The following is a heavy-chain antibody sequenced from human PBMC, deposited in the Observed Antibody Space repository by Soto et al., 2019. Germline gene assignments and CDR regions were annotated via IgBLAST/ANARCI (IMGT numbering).Heavy chain of an antibody. CDR2: IYYSGST. D-gene: IGHD3-10*01. CDR3: ARVYGAAWGGPGDYYYMDA. Sequence: SETLSLTCTVSGGSISSYYWSWIRQPPGKGLEWIGYIYYSGSTNYNPSLKSRVTISVDTSKNQFSLKLSSVTAADTAVYYCARVYGAAWGGPGDYYYMDAWGKGTTVTVSS. J-gene: IGHJ6*03. V-gene: IGHV4-59*08. CDR1: GGSISSYY.